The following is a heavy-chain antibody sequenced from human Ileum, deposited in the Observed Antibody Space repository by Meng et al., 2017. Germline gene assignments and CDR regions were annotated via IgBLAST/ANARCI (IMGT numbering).Heavy chain of an antibody. D-gene: IGHD6-19*01. J-gene: IGHJ4*02. CDR3: ARRAAVAVASDY. CDR2: IYHSGST. V-gene: IGHV4-38-2*02. CDR1: GYSISSGYY. Sequence: SETLSLTCTVSGYSISSGYYWGWRRQPPGKGLEWIGSIYHSGSTYYNPSLKSRVTISVDTSKNQFSLKLSSVTAEDTVVYYWARRAAVAVASDYWGQGTVVTVSS.